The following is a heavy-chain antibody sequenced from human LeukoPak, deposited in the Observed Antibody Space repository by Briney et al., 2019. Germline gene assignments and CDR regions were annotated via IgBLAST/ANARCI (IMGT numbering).Heavy chain of an antibody. CDR1: GCTFSSYS. CDR3: ARGGSGSGWFW. V-gene: IGHV3-21*01. CDR2: ISSSSSYI. Sequence: PGGSLRLSCAASGCTFSSYSMNWVRQAPGKGLEWVSSISSSSSYIYYADSVKRRFTISRDNAKNSLYLKMNSLRAEDTAVYYCARGGSGSGWFWGGQGTLVTVSS. J-gene: IGHJ4*02. D-gene: IGHD6-19*01.